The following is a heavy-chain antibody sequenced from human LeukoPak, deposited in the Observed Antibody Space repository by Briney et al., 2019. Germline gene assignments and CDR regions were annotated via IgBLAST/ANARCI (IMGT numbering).Heavy chain of an antibody. D-gene: IGHD6-19*01. CDR3: VKRDTGWNYFDY. CDR2: IYYTGKN. CDR1: GGSINSYY. J-gene: IGHJ4*02. Sequence: PSETLSLTCAVSGGSINSYYWGWIRQPPGKGLQWIGDIYYTGKNNYNPSLKSRVTISLDTSKDHLSLNLTSVLAADTAIYYCVKRDTGWNYFDYWGQGILVTVSS. V-gene: IGHV4-59*08.